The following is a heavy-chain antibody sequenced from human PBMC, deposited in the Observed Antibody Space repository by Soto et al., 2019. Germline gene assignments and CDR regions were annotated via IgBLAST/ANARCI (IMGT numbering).Heavy chain of an antibody. CDR2: IYYTGST. CDR1: GGSIRGYY. CDR3: AMTKTTLYNGFDP. J-gene: IGHJ5*02. D-gene: IGHD3-16*01. V-gene: IGHV4-59*08. Sequence: SETLSLTCTVSGGSIRGYYWSWIRQTPGKGLEWIGQIYYTGSTNYNPSLKSRVTISVDTSKKHFYLKLSSVTAGDTAMYYCAMTKTTLYNGFDPWGQGTQVTVSS.